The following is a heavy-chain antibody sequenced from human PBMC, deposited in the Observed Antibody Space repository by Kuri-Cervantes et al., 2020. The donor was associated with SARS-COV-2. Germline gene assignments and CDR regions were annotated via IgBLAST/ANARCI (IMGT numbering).Heavy chain of an antibody. D-gene: IGHD2-21*01. Sequence: GGSLRLSCAVSGFTVSRNYMTWVRQAPGKGLEWDSSISVSGGSTYYANSVKGRFTISRDNSKNTLYLQMNSLRAEDTAVYYCAKALSGCAGDCPTRWGQGTLVTVSS. V-gene: IGHV3-23*01. CDR2: ISVSGGST. CDR3: AKALSGCAGDCPTR. CDR1: GFTVSRNY. J-gene: IGHJ4*02.